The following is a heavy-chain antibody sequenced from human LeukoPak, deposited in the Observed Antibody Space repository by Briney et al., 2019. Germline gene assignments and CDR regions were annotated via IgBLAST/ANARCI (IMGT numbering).Heavy chain of an antibody. Sequence: GGSLRLSCAASGFTFSSYWMHWVRQAPGKGLVWVSRIKSDGSITTYADSVKGRFTISRDNAKNSLYLQMNSLRAEDTAVYYCAREKGIAARNWFDPWGQGTLVTVSS. CDR3: AREKGIAARNWFDP. J-gene: IGHJ5*02. D-gene: IGHD6-13*01. V-gene: IGHV3-74*01. CDR1: GFTFSSYW. CDR2: IKSDGSIT.